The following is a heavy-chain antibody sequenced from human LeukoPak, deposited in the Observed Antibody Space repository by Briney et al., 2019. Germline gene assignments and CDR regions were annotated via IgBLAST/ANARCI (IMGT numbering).Heavy chain of an antibody. Sequence: PSETLSLTCSVSGGSISGYYWSWIRQPPGKGLEWIGYIYYSGSTNYNPSLKSRVTISVDTSKNQFSLKLSSVTAADTAVYYCARVTEAHSSGWYGVDYWGQGTLVTVSS. J-gene: IGHJ4*02. CDR1: GGSISGYY. D-gene: IGHD6-19*01. CDR2: IYYSGST. CDR3: ARVTEAHSSGWYGVDY. V-gene: IGHV4-59*01.